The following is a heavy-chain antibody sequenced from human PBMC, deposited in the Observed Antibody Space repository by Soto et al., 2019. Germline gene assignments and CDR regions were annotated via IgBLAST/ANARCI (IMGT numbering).Heavy chain of an antibody. Sequence: EVQLLESGGGLVQPGGSLRLSCAASGFTFSSNAMSWVRQAPGKGLEWVSGISGSGGSKYYADSVKGRFTISRDNSKNTLYLQMNSLRADDTAVYYCAKGERDYEYFQHWGQGTLVTVSS. CDR1: GFTFSSNA. J-gene: IGHJ1*01. V-gene: IGHV3-23*01. CDR2: ISGSGGSK. CDR3: AKGERDYEYFQH. D-gene: IGHD4-17*01.